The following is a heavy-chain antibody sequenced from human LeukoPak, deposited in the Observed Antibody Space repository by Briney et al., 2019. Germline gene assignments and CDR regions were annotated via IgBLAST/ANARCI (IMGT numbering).Heavy chain of an antibody. J-gene: IGHJ2*01. CDR1: GGSFSNYA. CDR2: IIPILGIA. CDR3: ARTSRGFFDL. V-gene: IGHV1-69*04. Sequence: SVKVSCKASGGSFSNYAINWVRQAPGQGLEWMGRIIPILGIANYAQKFHGRVTIAADKFTSTAYMELSSLRSEDTAVYYCARTSRGFFDLWGRGTLVTVSS.